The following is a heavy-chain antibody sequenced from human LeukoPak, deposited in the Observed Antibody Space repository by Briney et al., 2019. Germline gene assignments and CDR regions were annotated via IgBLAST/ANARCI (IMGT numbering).Heavy chain of an antibody. CDR3: AREVSSSPTYYYYYMDV. V-gene: IGHV1-69*04. CDR1: GGTFSSYA. CDR2: IIPILGIA. D-gene: IGHD6-6*01. J-gene: IGHJ6*03. Sequence: VASVKVSCKASGGTFSSYAISWVRQAPGQGLEWMGRIIPILGIANYAQKFQGRVTITADKSTSTAYMELSSLRSEDTAVYYCAREVSSSPTYYYYYMDVWGKGTTVTVSS.